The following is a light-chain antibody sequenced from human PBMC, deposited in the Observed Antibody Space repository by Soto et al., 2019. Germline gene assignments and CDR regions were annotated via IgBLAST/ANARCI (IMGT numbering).Light chain of an antibody. V-gene: IGLV2-11*01. Sequence: QSVLTQPRSVSGSPGQSVTISCTGTSIDVGGYNYVSWYQEQPGKAPKLMIYDVSKRPSGVPDRFSGSKSGNTASLTISGLQAEDEADYYCCSYAGSYSYVFXTGTKVTVL. CDR3: CSYAGSYSYV. CDR1: SIDVGGYNY. J-gene: IGLJ1*01. CDR2: DVS.